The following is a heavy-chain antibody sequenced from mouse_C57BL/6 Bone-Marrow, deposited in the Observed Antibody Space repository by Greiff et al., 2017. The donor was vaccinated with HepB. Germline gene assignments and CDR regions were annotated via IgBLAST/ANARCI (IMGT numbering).Heavy chain of an antibody. D-gene: IGHD4-1*02. CDR1: GFTFSDYG. CDR3: ARPQLGPWFAY. Sequence: EVMLVESGGGLVKPGGSLKLSCAASGFTFSDYGMHWVRQAPEEGLEWVAYISSGSSTIYYADTVKGRFTISRDNAKNTLFLQMTSLRSEDTAMYYCARPQLGPWFAYWGQGTLVTVSA. V-gene: IGHV5-17*01. J-gene: IGHJ3*01. CDR2: ISSGSSTI.